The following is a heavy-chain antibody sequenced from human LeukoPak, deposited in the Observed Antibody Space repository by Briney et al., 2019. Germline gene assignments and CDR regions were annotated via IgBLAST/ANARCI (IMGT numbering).Heavy chain of an antibody. D-gene: IGHD3-22*01. J-gene: IGHJ4*02. CDR2: INPNSGGT. V-gene: IGHV1-2*06. CDR3: AKLVDSSGYIFDY. Sequence: ASVKVSCKASGYTFTGYYMLWVRQAPGQGLEWMGRINPNSGGTNYAQKFQGRVTMTRDTSISTAYMELSRLRSDDTAVYYCAKLVDSSGYIFDYWGQGTLVTVSS. CDR1: GYTFTGYY.